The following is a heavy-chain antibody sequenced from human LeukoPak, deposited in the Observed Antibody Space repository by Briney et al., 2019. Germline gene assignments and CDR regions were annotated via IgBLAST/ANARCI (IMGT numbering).Heavy chain of an antibody. Sequence: SQTLSLTCTVSGGSISSGGYYWSWIRQHPGKGLEWIGYIYYSGSTYYNPSLKSRVTISVDTSKNQFSLKLSSVTAADTAEYYCASGYYGSAIDYWGQGTLVTVSS. CDR1: GGSISSGGYY. CDR2: IYYSGST. D-gene: IGHD3-10*01. CDR3: ASGYYGSAIDY. V-gene: IGHV4-31*03. J-gene: IGHJ4*02.